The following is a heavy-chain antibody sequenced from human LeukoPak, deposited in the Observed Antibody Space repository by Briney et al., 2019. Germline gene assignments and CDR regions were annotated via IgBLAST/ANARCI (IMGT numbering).Heavy chain of an antibody. CDR3: ARDPPDSSGYYLPFDAFDI. J-gene: IGHJ3*02. V-gene: IGHV4-39*07. Sequence: SETLSLTCTVSGGSISSSSYYWGWIRQPPGKGLEWIGSIYYSGSTYYNPSLKSRITISVDTSKNQFSLKLSSVTAADTAVYYCARDPPDSSGYYLPFDAFDIWGQGTMVTVSS. CDR1: GGSISSSSYY. CDR2: IYYSGST. D-gene: IGHD3-22*01.